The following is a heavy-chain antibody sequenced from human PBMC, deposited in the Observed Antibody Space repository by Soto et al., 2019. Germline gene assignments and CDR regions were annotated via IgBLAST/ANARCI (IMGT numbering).Heavy chain of an antibody. CDR1: GFTFSSYS. CDR2: ISSSSSYI. V-gene: IGHV3-21*01. D-gene: IGHD3-22*01. Sequence: GGSLRLSCAASGFTFSSYSMNWVRQAPGKGLEWVSSISSSSSYIYYADSVKGRFTISRDNAKNSLYLQMNSLRAEDTAVYYCARARHYYDSSGYLVTGAFDIWGQGTMVTVSS. CDR3: ARARHYYDSSGYLVTGAFDI. J-gene: IGHJ3*02.